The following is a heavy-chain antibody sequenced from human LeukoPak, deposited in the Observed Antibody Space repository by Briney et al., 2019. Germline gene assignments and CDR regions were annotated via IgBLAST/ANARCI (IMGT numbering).Heavy chain of an antibody. Sequence: PSETLSLTCTVSGGSISSSSYYWGWIRQPPGKGLEWIGSIYDSGSTYYNPSLKIPITISIDTSKNQFSLKLSSVTAADTAVYYCARPAPRYYYGSGSYYFDYWGQGTLVTVSS. CDR3: ARPAPRYYYGSGSYYFDY. D-gene: IGHD3-10*01. J-gene: IGHJ4*02. CDR1: GGSISSSSYY. CDR2: IYDSGST. V-gene: IGHV4-39*01.